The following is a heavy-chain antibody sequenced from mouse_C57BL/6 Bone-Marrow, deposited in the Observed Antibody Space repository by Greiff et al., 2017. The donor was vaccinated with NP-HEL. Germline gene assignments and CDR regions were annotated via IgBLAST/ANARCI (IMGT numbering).Heavy chain of an antibody. D-gene: IGHD1-2*01. CDR3: AIRLFAY. CDR2: INPSSGYT. J-gene: IGHJ3*01. CDR1: GYTFTSYT. V-gene: IGHV1-4*01. Sequence: VQLQQSGADLARPGASVKMSCKASGYTFTSYTMHWVNQRPGQGLEWIGYINPSSGYTKYNQKFKDKATLTADKSSSTAYMQLSSLTSEDSAVYYCAIRLFAYWGQGTLVTVSA.